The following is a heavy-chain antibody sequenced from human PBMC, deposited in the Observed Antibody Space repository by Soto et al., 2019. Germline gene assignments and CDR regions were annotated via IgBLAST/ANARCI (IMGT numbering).Heavy chain of an antibody. CDR3: ASTPLRLGELSLSYSFAY. CDR1: GGTFSSYA. D-gene: IGHD3-16*02. Sequence: QVQLVQSGAEVKKPGSSVKVSCKASGGTFSSYAISWVRQAPGQGLEWIGGIIPIFGTANYAQKFQGRVTITAEQYTRTAYMELTSMRYEETAVYYCASTPLRLGELSLSYSFAYWGQGTLVTVSS. J-gene: IGHJ4*02. V-gene: IGHV1-69*01. CDR2: IIPIFGTA.